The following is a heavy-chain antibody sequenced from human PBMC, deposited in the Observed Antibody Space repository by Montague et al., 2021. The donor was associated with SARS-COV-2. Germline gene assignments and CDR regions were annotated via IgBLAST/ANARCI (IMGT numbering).Heavy chain of an antibody. CDR2: IYYSGST. CDR3: ARRSYDNLTGDSIPNWFDP. J-gene: IGHJ5*02. CDR1: GGSISSSSYY. V-gene: IGHV4-39*01. Sequence: SETLSLTCTVSGGSISSSSYYWGWIRQPPGQGLEWIGSIYYSGSTYYNPSLKSRVTIAVDTSKNPFSLKSSSVTAAATAVYYCARRSYDNLTGDSIPNWFDPWGQGTLVTVSS. D-gene: IGHD3-9*01.